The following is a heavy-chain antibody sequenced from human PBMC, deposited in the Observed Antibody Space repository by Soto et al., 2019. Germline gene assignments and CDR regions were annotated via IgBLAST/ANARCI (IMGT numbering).Heavy chain of an antibody. V-gene: IGHV3-33*01. D-gene: IGHD6-13*01. J-gene: IGHJ4*02. CDR2: IWSDGTKK. CDR3: ASDWREEPAGKETVSQFDY. CDR1: GFAFSNYG. Sequence: QVHLVESGGGVVQPGRSLTLSCTASGFAFSNYGIHWVRQAPGRGLEWVAVIWSDGTKKFYAGSVRGRFTISRDNSKNTIYLQMNSLRAEDTAVYYCASDWREEPAGKETVSQFDYWGQGTLVTVSS.